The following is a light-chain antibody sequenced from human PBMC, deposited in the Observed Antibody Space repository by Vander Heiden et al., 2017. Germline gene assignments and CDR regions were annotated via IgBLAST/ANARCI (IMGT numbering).Light chain of an antibody. CDR1: SLNQYN. CDR3: NSRDTSGDHLWV. CDR2: ATD. V-gene: IGLV3-19*01. Sequence: SSELTQDPAVSVALGQTVRITCQGTSLNQYNASWYQQRPGQAPILVIYATDTRPSGIPDRFSGSKSGDTASLTITGAQAEDEADYYCNSRDTSGDHLWVFGGGTKMTVL. J-gene: IGLJ3*02.